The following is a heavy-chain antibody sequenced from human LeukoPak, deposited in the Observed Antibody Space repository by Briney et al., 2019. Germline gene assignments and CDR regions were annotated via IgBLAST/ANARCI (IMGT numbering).Heavy chain of an antibody. Sequence: GGSLRLSCAASGFTFSSYEMNWVRQASGKGLEWVSYVSSSGSTIYYADSVKGRFTISRDNAKNSLYLEMNSLRAEDAAVYYCARTYYDSSGYAFDYWGQGTLVTVSS. CDR1: GFTFSSYE. V-gene: IGHV3-48*03. CDR2: VSSSGSTI. D-gene: IGHD3-22*01. CDR3: ARTYYDSSGYAFDY. J-gene: IGHJ4*02.